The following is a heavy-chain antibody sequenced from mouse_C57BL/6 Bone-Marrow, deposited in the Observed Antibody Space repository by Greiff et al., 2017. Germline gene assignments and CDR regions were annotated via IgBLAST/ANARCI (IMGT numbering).Heavy chain of an antibody. J-gene: IGHJ4*01. D-gene: IGHD4-1*01. V-gene: IGHV5-16*01. CDR2: INYDGSST. CDR3: SRDWVYAMDY. Sequence: EVNVVESEGGLVQPGSSMKLSCTASGFTFSDYYMAWVRQVPEKGLEWVANINYDGSSTYYLDSLKSRFIISRDNAKNILYLQMSSLKSEDTATYYCSRDWVYAMDYWGQGTSVTVSS. CDR1: GFTFSDYY.